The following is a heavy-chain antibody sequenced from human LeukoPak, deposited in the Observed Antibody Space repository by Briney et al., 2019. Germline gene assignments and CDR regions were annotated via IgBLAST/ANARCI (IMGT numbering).Heavy chain of an antibody. CDR1: GFTFSDYY. J-gene: IGHJ4*02. CDR3: AKLSAVAGTYYFDY. D-gene: IGHD6-19*01. V-gene: IGHV3-11*01. CDR2: ISSSGSTI. Sequence: GGSLRLSCAASGFTFSDYYMSWIRQAPGKGLEWVSYISSSGSTIYYADSVKGRFTISRDNAKNSLYLQMNSLRAEDTALYYCAKLSAVAGTYYFDYWGQGTLVTVSS.